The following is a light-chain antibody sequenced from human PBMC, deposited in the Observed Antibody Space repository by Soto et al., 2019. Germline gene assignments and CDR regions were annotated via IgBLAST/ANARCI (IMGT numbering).Light chain of an antibody. J-gene: IGKJ3*01. CDR2: AAS. CDR3: QQYGSSPFT. CDR1: QSVSSNF. Sequence: IGLTQAPGTLSLSPGEGATLSCRASQSVSSNFLAWYQQKPGQAPRLLIYAASSRATGISDRFSGSGSETDFTFTIRRLEPEDFAVYYCQQYGSSPFTFGPGTKVDN. V-gene: IGKV3-20*01.